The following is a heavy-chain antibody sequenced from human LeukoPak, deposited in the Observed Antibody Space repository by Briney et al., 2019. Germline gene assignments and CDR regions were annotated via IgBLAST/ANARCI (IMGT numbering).Heavy chain of an antibody. CDR2: IYYSGST. V-gene: IGHV4-59*01. CDR1: GGSTSSYY. CDR3: ARWALDAFDI. Sequence: SETLSPTCTVSGGSTSSYYWSWIRQPPGKGLEWIGYIYYSGSTNYNPSLKSRVTISVDTSKNQFSLKLSSVTAADTAVYYCARWALDAFDIWGQGTMVTVSS. J-gene: IGHJ3*02.